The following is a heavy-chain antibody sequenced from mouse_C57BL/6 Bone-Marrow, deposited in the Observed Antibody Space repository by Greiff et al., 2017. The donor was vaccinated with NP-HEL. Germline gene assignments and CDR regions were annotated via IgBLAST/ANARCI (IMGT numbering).Heavy chain of an antibody. V-gene: IGHV14-4*01. CDR1: GFNIKDDY. Sequence: VQLQQSGAELVRPGASVKLSCTASGFNIKDDYMHWVKQRPEQGLEWIGWIDPENGDTEYASKFQGNATITADTSSNTAYLQLSSLTSEDTAVYYCTTSPAWFAYWGQGTLVTVSA. J-gene: IGHJ3*01. CDR2: IDPENGDT. CDR3: TTSPAWFAY.